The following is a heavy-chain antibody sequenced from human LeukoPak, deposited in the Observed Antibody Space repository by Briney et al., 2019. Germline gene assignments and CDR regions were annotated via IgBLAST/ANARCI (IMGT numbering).Heavy chain of an antibody. Sequence: ASVKVSCKASGYTFTSYGISWVRQAPGQGLEWMGWISAYNGNTNYAQKLQGRVTMTTDTSTSTAYMELRSLSSEDTAVYYCASFGYDSSGYYWGAFDYWGQGTLVTVSS. CDR2: ISAYNGNT. V-gene: IGHV1-18*01. J-gene: IGHJ4*02. CDR1: GYTFTSYG. CDR3: ASFGYDSSGYYWGAFDY. D-gene: IGHD3-22*01.